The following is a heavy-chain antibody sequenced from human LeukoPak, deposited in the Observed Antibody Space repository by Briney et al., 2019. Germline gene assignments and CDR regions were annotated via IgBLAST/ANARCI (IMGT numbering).Heavy chain of an antibody. V-gene: IGHV3-7*03. CDR2: IKQDGSEK. D-gene: IGHD1-14*01. CDR1: GFTFSSYW. J-gene: IGHJ3*02. Sequence: GGSLRLSCAASGFTFSSYWMSWVRQAPGKGLEWVANIKQDGSEKYYVDSVKGRFTISRDNAKNSLYLQMNSLRAEDTAVYYRARDVLAAGATGTFDIWGQGTMVTVSS. CDR3: ARDVLAAGATGTFDI.